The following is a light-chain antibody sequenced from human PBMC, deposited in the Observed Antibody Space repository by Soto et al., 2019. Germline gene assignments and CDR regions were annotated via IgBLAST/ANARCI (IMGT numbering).Light chain of an antibody. Sequence: DIVMTQSPDSLAVSLGERATINCKSSQSVFYSSNNKNYLAWYQQKPGQPPKLLIYWASTRESGVPDRFSGSGSGKDFTLAIGSLQAEDVAVYYCQQYYSTPLTFGEGTKVEIK. CDR1: QSVFYSSNNKNY. J-gene: IGKJ4*01. CDR3: QQYYSTPLT. CDR2: WAS. V-gene: IGKV4-1*01.